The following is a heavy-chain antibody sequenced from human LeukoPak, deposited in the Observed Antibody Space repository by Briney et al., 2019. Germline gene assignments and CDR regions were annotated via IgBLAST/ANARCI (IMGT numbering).Heavy chain of an antibody. J-gene: IGHJ5*02. Sequence: GGSLRLSCAGSGFNFNSYALNWIRQAPGKGLEWVSSITSGSNYMYYADSVKGRFTISRDDAKNSVYLQMNSLTAEDTAVYFCARDLTGNSDIFGWFDPWGQGTPVSVSS. V-gene: IGHV3-21*01. D-gene: IGHD3-3*02. CDR3: ARDLTGNSDIFGWFDP. CDR2: ITSGSNYM. CDR1: GFNFNSYA.